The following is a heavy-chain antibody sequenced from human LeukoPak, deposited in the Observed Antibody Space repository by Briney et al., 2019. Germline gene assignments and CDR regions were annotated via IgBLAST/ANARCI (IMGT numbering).Heavy chain of an antibody. CDR3: ARQSISGSSLSYFDY. CDR2: IYDSGST. CDR1: GGSISSYY. Sequence: SETLSLTCTVSGGSISSYYWSWIRQPPGKGLEWIGNIYDSGSTNYNPSLKSRVTISVDTSKNQCSLKLSSVTAADTAVYYCARQSISGSSLSYFDYWGQGILVNVSS. J-gene: IGHJ4*02. D-gene: IGHD3-22*01. V-gene: IGHV4-59*01.